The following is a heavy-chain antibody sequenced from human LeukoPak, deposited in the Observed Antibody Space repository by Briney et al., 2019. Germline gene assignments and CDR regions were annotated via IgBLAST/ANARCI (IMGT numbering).Heavy chain of an antibody. CDR1: GGSISSYY. CDR2: IYYSGST. CDR3: ARVGCSGGSCYDY. Sequence: TPSETLSLTCTASGGSISSYYWNWIRQPPGKGLEWIGYIYYSGSTNYNPSLKSRVTISVDTSKNQFSLKLSSVTAADTAVYYCARVGCSGGSCYDYWGQGTLVTVSS. D-gene: IGHD2-15*01. V-gene: IGHV4-59*01. J-gene: IGHJ4*02.